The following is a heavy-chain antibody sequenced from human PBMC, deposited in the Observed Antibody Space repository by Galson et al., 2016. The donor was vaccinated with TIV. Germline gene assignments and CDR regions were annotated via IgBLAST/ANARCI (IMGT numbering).Heavy chain of an antibody. V-gene: IGHV3-9*01. CDR2: ISWNSGNI. Sequence: SLRLSCAASGFIFDEYAMHWVRQVPGKGLEWVSGISWNSGNIGYADSVKGRFSISRDDAKKSLYLQMNSLRYDDTALYFCARDDGSTSGSNFWGQGTLVTASS. CDR1: GFIFDEYA. J-gene: IGHJ4*02. CDR3: ARDDGSTSGSNF. D-gene: IGHD3-22*01.